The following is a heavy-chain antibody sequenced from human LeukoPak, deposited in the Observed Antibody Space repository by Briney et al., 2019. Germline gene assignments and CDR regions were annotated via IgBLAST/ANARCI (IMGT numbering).Heavy chain of an antibody. Sequence: ASVKVSCKASGYTFTSYYMHWVRQAPGQGLEWMGIINPSGGSTSYAQKFQGRVTMTRDTSTSTVYMELSSLRSEDTAVYYCARDLGSSFVAWSYYYYGMDVWGQGTTVTVSS. CDR3: ARDLGSSFVAWSYYYYGMDV. CDR2: INPSGGST. CDR1: GYTFTSYY. J-gene: IGHJ6*02. V-gene: IGHV1-46*01. D-gene: IGHD6-6*01.